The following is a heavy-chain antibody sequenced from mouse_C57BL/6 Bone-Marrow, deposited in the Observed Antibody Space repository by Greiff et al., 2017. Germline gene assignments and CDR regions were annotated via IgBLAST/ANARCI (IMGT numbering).Heavy chain of an antibody. V-gene: IGHV1-64*01. J-gene: IGHJ1*03. CDR2: IHPNSSST. CDR1: GSTFPSFW. Sequence: QVQLQQPGAELVKPGASVKLSCKASGSTFPSFWMHWVKQRPGQGLEWIGMIHPNSSSTNYNEKFKGKATLTVDKSSSTAYMQLSSLTSEDSAVYYCARGSGSSHWYFDVWGTGTTVTVSS. CDR3: ARGSGSSHWYFDV. D-gene: IGHD1-1*01.